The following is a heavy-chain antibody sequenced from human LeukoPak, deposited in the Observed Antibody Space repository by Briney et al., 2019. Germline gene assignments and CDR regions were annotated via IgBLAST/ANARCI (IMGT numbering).Heavy chain of an antibody. Sequence: ASVKVSCKASGYTFTSYYMHWVRQAPGQGLEWMGIINPSGGSTSYAQKFQGRVTMTRDTSTSTVYMELSSLRSEDTAAYYCARENNWNYYFDYWGQGTLVTVSS. CDR2: INPSGGST. V-gene: IGHV1-46*01. CDR1: GYTFTSYY. D-gene: IGHD1-7*01. CDR3: ARENNWNYYFDY. J-gene: IGHJ4*02.